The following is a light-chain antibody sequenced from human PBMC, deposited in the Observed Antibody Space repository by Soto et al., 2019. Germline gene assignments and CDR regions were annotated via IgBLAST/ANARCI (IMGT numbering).Light chain of an antibody. V-gene: IGLV2-14*01. J-gene: IGLJ1*01. CDR1: SSDVGGYNY. CDR3: SSYTSSRAYV. Sequence: QSVLTQPASVSGSPGQSITISCTGTSSDVGGYNYVSWYQQQSGKAPKLMIHEVSNRPSGVSNRFSGSKSGNTASLTISGLQDEDEADYYCSSYTSSRAYVFGIGTKLTVL. CDR2: EVS.